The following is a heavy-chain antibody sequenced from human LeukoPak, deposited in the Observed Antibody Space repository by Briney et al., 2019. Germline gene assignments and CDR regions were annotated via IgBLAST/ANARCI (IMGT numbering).Heavy chain of an antibody. CDR1: GFTFSSYA. J-gene: IGHJ4*02. CDR2: ISGSGGST. CDR3: AKYDYYDSSGYLDY. D-gene: IGHD3-22*01. V-gene: IGHV3-23*01. Sequence: PRGSLRLSCAASGFTFSSYAMSWVRQAPGKGLEWVSVISGSGGSTYYADSVQGRFTISRDNSKNTLYLQMNSLRAEDTAVYYCAKYDYYDSSGYLDYWGQGTLVTVSS.